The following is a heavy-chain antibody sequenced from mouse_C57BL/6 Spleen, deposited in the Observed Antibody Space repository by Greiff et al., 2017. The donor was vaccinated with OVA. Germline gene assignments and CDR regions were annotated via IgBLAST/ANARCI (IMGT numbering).Heavy chain of an antibody. CDR3: TPPGDWVPFAY. V-gene: IGHV1-5*01. D-gene: IGHD4-1*01. CDR2: IYPGNSDT. J-gene: IGHJ3*01. Sequence: EVQLQESGSVLARPGASVKMSCKTSGYTFTSYWMHWVKQRPGQGLEWIGAIYPGNSDTSYNQKFKGKAKLTAVASASTAYMELSSLTNEDSAVYYCTPPGDWVPFAYWGQGTLVTVSA. CDR1: GYTFTSYW.